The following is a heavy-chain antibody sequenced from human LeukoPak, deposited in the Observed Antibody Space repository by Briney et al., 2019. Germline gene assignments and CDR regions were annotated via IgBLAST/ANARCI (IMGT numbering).Heavy chain of an antibody. J-gene: IGHJ4*02. D-gene: IGHD2-15*01. CDR1: GFTFSSYA. V-gene: IGHV3-30*04. CDR2: ISYDGSNK. Sequence: PGRSLRLSCAASGFTFSSYAMHWVRQAPGKGLEWVAVISYDGSNKYYADSVKGRFTISRDNSKNTLYLQMNSLRAEDTAVYYCARGGIIGDRSGGSCYRFDYFDYWGQGTLVTVSS. CDR3: ARGGIIGDRSGGSCYRFDYFDY.